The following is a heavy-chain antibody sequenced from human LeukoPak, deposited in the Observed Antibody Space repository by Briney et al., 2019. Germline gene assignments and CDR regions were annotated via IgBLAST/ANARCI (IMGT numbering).Heavy chain of an antibody. V-gene: IGHV4-34*01. Sequence: SETLSLTCTVSGGSISSNYWSWIRQPPGKGLEWIGEINHSGSTNYNPSLKSRVTISVDTSKNQFSLRLSSVTAADTAVYYCARVYNWNWSWFDPWGQGTLVTVSS. CDR2: INHSGST. CDR3: ARVYNWNWSWFDP. CDR1: GGSISSNY. D-gene: IGHD1-7*01. J-gene: IGHJ5*02.